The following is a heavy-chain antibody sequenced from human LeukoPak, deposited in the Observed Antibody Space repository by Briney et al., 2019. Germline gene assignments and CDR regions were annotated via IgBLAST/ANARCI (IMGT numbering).Heavy chain of an antibody. CDR1: GGSISSYY. Sequence: SETLSLTCTVSGGSISSYYWSWIRQPAGKGLEWIGRIYTSGSTNYNPSLKSRVTMSVDTSKNQFSLKLSSVTAADTAVYYCAREGGRDYYGSGIYYYYMDVWGKGTTVTISS. CDR3: AREGGRDYYGSGIYYYYMDV. V-gene: IGHV4-4*07. J-gene: IGHJ6*03. CDR2: IYTSGST. D-gene: IGHD3-10*01.